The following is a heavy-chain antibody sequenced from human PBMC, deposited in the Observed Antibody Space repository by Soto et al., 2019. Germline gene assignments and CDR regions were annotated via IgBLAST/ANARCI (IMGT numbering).Heavy chain of an antibody. Sequence: SETLSLTCSVSGVSISSYFWSWIRQPPGRGLEWIGYTYHRGSTNYSPSLRSRVAISLDTSENQFSLKVSSVTAADTAVYHCARFVRSCSATTCSTRADVWGQGITVTVSS. D-gene: IGHD2-2*01. CDR3: ARFVRSCSATTCSTRADV. CDR2: TYHRGST. CDR1: GVSISSYF. J-gene: IGHJ6*02. V-gene: IGHV4-59*01.